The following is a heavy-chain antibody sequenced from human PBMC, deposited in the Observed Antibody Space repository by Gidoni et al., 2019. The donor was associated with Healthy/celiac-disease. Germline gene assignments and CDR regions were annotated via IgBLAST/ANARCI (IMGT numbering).Heavy chain of an antibody. V-gene: IGHV4-34*01. Sequence: QVQPQLLGSGLLKLSGTLCLSCAVYGGCFSGYYWCCIRQPPGKGLEWIGEINHSGSTNYYPSLKRRGTISVDTTKNQFSLKQSSVTAADAAVDYCARDRRYGADGGTVDPWGQGTLVTVSS. CDR1: GGCFSGYY. CDR3: ARDRRYGADGGTVDP. J-gene: IGHJ5*02. D-gene: IGHD4-17*01. CDR2: INHSGST.